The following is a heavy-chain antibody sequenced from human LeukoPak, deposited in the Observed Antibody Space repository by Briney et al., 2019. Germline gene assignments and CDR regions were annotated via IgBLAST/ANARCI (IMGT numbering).Heavy chain of an antibody. J-gene: IGHJ4*01. D-gene: IGHD2-2*02. CDR2: INHSGST. CDR1: GGSFSGYF. CDR3: ARGRRDQPLIYPVFYFDY. V-gene: IGHV4-34*01. Sequence: SETLSLTCGVSGGSFSGYFWTWIRQPPGKGLEWIGEINHSGSTIYNPSLKSRVTISVDTSRNHFSLRLTSVTAADTAVYYCARGRRDQPLIYPVFYFDYWGQGTLVTVSS.